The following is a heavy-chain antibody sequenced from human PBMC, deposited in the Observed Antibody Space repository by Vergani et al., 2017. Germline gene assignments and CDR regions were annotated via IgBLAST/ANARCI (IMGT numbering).Heavy chain of an antibody. D-gene: IGHD3-22*01. Sequence: QVQLVQSGSELKKPGASVKVSCKASGYTFTGYYMHWVRQAPGQGLEWMGWINPNSGGTNYAQKFQGGVTMTRDTSISTAYLELSRLRTDDPAVYYCARESSGYPLYGMDVWGQGTTVTVSS. V-gene: IGHV1-2*02. J-gene: IGHJ6*02. CDR2: INPNSGGT. CDR3: ARESSGYPLYGMDV. CDR1: GYTFTGYY.